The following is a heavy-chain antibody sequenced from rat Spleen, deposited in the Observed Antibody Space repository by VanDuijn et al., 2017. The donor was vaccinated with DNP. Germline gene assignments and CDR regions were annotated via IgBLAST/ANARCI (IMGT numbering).Heavy chain of an antibody. V-gene: IGHV5-27*01. D-gene: IGHD1-12*01. J-gene: IGHJ2*01. CDR2: MSPTTRSS. CDR3: STLNFYASLAEYFDY. CDR1: GFSFRDYD. Sequence: EVQLVESGGGLVQPGRSLKLSCVASGFSFRDYDMAWVRQAPSKGLGWVACMSPTTRSSYYRDSVRGRFTVSRDDSTSPLYLQMDSLKSEDTATYYCSTLNFYASLAEYFDYWGQGVMVTVSS.